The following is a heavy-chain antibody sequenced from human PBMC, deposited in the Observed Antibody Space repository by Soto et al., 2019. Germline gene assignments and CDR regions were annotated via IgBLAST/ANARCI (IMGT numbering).Heavy chain of an antibody. J-gene: IGHJ4*02. CDR2: IDPSDSYI. CDR1: GYSFTSYW. CDR3: ARHLVHASTRPYFGY. D-gene: IGHD3-16*02. Sequence: GESLKIACKGSGYSFTSYWINWVRHMPGKDLEWMGTIDPSDSYINYSPSFQGHVTISADKSISTAYLQWSSLKASDTAMYYCARHLVHASTRPYFGYRGQGTLVTVSS. V-gene: IGHV5-10-1*01.